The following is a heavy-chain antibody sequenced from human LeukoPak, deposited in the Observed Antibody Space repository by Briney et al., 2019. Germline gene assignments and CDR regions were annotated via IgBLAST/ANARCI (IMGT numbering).Heavy chain of an antibody. Sequence: SETLSLTCTVSGGSIRSGGYYWRWVRQHPGEGLEWIEYVYYSGSTYYNPSLKNRVTISVDTSNNQFSLNLTSVTAADTAVYYCARAPPIIAVAGSAFDVWGQGTMVTVSS. J-gene: IGHJ3*01. V-gene: IGHV4-31*03. CDR3: ARAPPIIAVAGSAFDV. CDR1: GGSIRSGGYY. CDR2: VYYSGST. D-gene: IGHD6-19*01.